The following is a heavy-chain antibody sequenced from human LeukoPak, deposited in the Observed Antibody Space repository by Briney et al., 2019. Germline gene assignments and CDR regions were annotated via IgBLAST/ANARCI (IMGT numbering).Heavy chain of an antibody. CDR2: IYYSGST. D-gene: IGHD3-22*01. CDR3: ASSQYYDSSGYSIFDL. CDR1: GGSISSYY. Sequence: PSETLSLTCTVSGGSISSYYWSWIRQPPGKRLEWIGYIYYSGSTNHNPSLKSRVTISVDTSKNQFSLKLSSVTAADTAVYYCASSQYYDSSGYSIFDLWGRGTLVTVSS. V-gene: IGHV4-59*01. J-gene: IGHJ2*01.